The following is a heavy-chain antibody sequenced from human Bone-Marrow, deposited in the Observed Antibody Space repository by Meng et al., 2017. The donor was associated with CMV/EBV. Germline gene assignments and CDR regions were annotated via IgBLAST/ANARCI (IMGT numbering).Heavy chain of an antibody. CDR2: ISYDGSNK. D-gene: IGHD2-2*01. Sequence: GESLKISCAASGFTFSSYAMHWVRQAPGKGLEWVAVISYDGSNKYYADSVKGRFTISRDNSKNTLYLQMNSLRAEDTAVYYCLPAVASYWGQGTLVTFSS. CDR3: LPAVASY. J-gene: IGHJ4*02. V-gene: IGHV3-30*04. CDR1: GFTFSSYA.